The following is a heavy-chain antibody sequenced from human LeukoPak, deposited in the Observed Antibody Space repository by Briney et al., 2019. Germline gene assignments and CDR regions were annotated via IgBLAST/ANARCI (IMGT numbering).Heavy chain of an antibody. Sequence: SETLALTCTVAGGSISSISYYWGWIRQPPGNGLDWIGRIYYRGSTYYNPSLKSGVTKSVDKSKNQFFLKVSTVTAEDTAVYYCASAFDYWGQGTLVTVSS. CDR1: GGSISSISYY. CDR3: ASAFDY. CDR2: IYYRGST. J-gene: IGHJ4*02. V-gene: IGHV4-39*01.